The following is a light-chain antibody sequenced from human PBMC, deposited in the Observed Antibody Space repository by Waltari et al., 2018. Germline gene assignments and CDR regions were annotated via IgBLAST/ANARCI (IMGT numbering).Light chain of an antibody. Sequence: DIQMTQSPSTLSASVGERVTIICRASQSITNWLAWYQQKPGKAPKFLISDASSLASGVPSRFSGSGSGTEFTLTITSLQPDDFATYYCQQYHSSPPTFGQGTKVEIK. CDR2: DAS. J-gene: IGKJ1*01. CDR1: QSITNW. V-gene: IGKV1-5*02. CDR3: QQYHSSPPT.